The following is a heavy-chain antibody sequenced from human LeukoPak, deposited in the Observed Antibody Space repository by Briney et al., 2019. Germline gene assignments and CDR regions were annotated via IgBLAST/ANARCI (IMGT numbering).Heavy chain of an antibody. D-gene: IGHD1-7*01. CDR1: GASVSRGSYY. CDR2: IYTSGST. Sequence: SETLSLTCTVSGASVSRGSYYWNWIRQPAGKGLEWIGRIYTSGSTNYNPSLKSRFTISLDTSKNRFSLKLSSVTAADTAMYYCAGVIGNYDGRLDYWGQGTLVTVSS. J-gene: IGHJ4*02. CDR3: AGVIGNYDGRLDY. V-gene: IGHV4-61*02.